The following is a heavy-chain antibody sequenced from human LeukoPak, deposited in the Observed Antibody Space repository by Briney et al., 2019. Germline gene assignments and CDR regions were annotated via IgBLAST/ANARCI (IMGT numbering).Heavy chain of an antibody. D-gene: IGHD3-3*01. V-gene: IGHV1-69*04. J-gene: IGHJ5*02. CDR1: GGTFSSYA. CDR3: ARGPRSEWGDFWSGYYRYNWFDP. Sequence: SVKVSCKASGGTFSSYAISWVRQAPGQGLEWMGRIIPILGIANYAQKFQGRVTITADKSTSTAYMELSRLRSEDTAVYYCARGPRSEWGDFWSGYYRYNWFDPWGQGTLVTVSS. CDR2: IIPILGIA.